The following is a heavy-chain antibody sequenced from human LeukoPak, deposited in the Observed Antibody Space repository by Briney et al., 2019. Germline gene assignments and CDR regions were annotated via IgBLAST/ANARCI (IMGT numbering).Heavy chain of an antibody. V-gene: IGHV3-30*02. CDR3: AKEEVISGNHGVYFDY. J-gene: IGHJ4*02. Sequence: GGSLRLSCAASGFTFSSYGMHWVRQAPGKGLEWVAFIRYDGSNKYYADSVKGRFTISRDNSRSTLYLQMNSLRAEDTAVYYCAKEEVISGNHGVYFDYWGQGTLVTVSS. CDR2: IRYDGSNK. D-gene: IGHD3-22*01. CDR1: GFTFSSYG.